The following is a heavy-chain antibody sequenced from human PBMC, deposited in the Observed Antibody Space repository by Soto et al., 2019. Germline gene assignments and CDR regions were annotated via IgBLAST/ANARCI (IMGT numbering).Heavy chain of an antibody. CDR3: ARDLRHYDSASDAFDI. CDR2: ISAYNGNT. J-gene: IGHJ3*02. Sequence: QVPLVQSGAEVKKPGASVKVSCKASGYTFTSYGISWVRQAPGQGLEWMGWISAYNGNTNYAQKLQGRVTMTTDTSTSTAYMELRSLRSDDTAVYYCARDLRHYDSASDAFDIWGQGTMVTVSS. V-gene: IGHV1-18*01. CDR1: GYTFTSYG. D-gene: IGHD3-22*01.